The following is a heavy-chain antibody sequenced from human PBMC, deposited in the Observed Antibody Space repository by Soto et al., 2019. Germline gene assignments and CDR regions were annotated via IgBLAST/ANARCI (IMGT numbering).Heavy chain of an antibody. CDR2: IYYSGSTT. J-gene: IGHJ4*02. CDR3: ARGNGFNLF. Sequence: QVQLQESGPGLVKPSQTLSLTCSVSGGPFSDHYWSWIRQPPGKGLEWIGYIYYSGSTTKYNPSLKSRVTISVDTSKNQFSLNLSSVTAADTAVYYCARGNGFNLFWGQGTLVTVSS. D-gene: IGHD2-8*01. CDR1: GGPFSDHY. V-gene: IGHV4-59*11.